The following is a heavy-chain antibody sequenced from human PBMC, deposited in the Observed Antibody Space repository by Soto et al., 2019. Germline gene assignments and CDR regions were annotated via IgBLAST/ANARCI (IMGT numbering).Heavy chain of an antibody. CDR3: ARPTSGSPPRNYYYGMEV. D-gene: IGHD1-26*01. J-gene: IGHJ6*02. CDR2: ISYDGSYK. V-gene: IGHV3-30*04. Sequence: QVQLVESGGGVVQPGRSLRLSCTASGFAFNNFAMHWVRQAPGKGLEWVAVISYDGSYKNYADSVKGRFTISRDNSNTVYLQMNSLRAEDTAVYYCARPTSGSPPRNYYYGMEVRGHGTTVTVSS. CDR1: GFAFNNFA.